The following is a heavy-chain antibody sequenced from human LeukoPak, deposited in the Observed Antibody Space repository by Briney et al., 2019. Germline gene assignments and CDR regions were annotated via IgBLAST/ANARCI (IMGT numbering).Heavy chain of an antibody. J-gene: IGHJ3*02. CDR3: ARLGCSGGSCYYDAFDI. CDR1: GYTFTGYY. CDR2: INPNSGGT. D-gene: IGHD2-15*01. Sequence: ASVKVSCKASGYTFTGYYMHWVRQAPGQGLERMGWINPNSGGTNYAQEFQGWVTMTRDTSISTAYMELSRLRSDDTAVYHCARLGCSGGSCYYDAFDIWGQGTMVTVSS. V-gene: IGHV1-2*04.